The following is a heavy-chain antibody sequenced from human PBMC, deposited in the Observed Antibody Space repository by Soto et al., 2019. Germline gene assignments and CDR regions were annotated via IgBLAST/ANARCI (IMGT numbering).Heavy chain of an antibody. D-gene: IGHD2-2*01. CDR2: IKQDGSEK. J-gene: IGHJ4*02. CDR3: AKNNRYCSSTNCYVFDY. V-gene: IGHV3-7*01. CDR1: GFTFSGYW. Sequence: PGGSLRLSCAASGFTFSGYWMSWVRQAPGKGLEWVANIKQDGSEKYYVDSVKGRFTISRDNAKNSLYLLMNSLRAEDTAVYYCAKNNRYCSSTNCYVFDYWGQGNLVTVSS.